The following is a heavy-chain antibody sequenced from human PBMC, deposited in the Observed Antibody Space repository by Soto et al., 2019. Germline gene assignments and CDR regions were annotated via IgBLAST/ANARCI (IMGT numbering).Heavy chain of an antibody. CDR3: ARAQQWLVLYYYYYGMDV. D-gene: IGHD6-19*01. CDR2: INPSGGST. V-gene: IGHV1-46*01. J-gene: IGHJ6*02. CDR1: GYTFTSYY. Sequence: ASVKVSCKASGYTFTSYYMHWVRQAPGQGLEWMGIINPSGGSTSYAQKFQGRVTTTRDTSTSTVYMELSSLRSEDTAVYYCARAQQWLVLYYYYYGMDVWGQGTTVTVSS.